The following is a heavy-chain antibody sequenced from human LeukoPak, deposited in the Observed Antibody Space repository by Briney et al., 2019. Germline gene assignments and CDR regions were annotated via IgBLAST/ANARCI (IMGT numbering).Heavy chain of an antibody. J-gene: IGHJ4*02. D-gene: IGHD3-22*01. CDR1: GYTFTSYW. CDR3: ARLYYYDSSGYYPFDY. V-gene: IGHV5-51*01. CDR2: IYPGDSDT. Sequence: KVSCKASGYTFTSYWIGWVRQMPGKGLEWMGIIYPGDSDTRYSPSFQGQVTISADKSISTAYLQWSSLKASDTAMYYCARLYYYDSSGYYPFDYWGQGTLVTVSS.